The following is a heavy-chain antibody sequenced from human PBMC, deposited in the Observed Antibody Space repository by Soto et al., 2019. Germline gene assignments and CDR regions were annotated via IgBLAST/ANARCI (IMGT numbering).Heavy chain of an antibody. CDR2: ISSSSSTI. CDR3: ASAFYDFWSGFGPTGAFDY. D-gene: IGHD3-3*01. J-gene: IGHJ4*02. CDR1: GFTFSSYS. Sequence: PGGSLRLSCAASGFTFSSYSMNWVRQAPGKGLEWVSYISSSSSTIYYADSVKGRFTISRDNAKNSLYLQMNSLRDEDTAVYYCASAFYDFWSGFGPTGAFDYWGQGTLVTVSS. V-gene: IGHV3-48*02.